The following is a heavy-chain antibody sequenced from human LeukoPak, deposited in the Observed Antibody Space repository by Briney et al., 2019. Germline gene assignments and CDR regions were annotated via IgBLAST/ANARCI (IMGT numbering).Heavy chain of an antibody. V-gene: IGHV3-23*01. CDR3: AKDPRATVVTPGGYFDY. CDR2: ISGSGST. Sequence: PGGSLRLSCAASGFTLSSYAMSWVRQAPGKGLDWVSAISGSGSTYYADSVKGRFTISRDNSKNTLYLQMNSLRAEDTAVYYCAKDPRATVVTPGGYFDYWGQGTLVTVSS. J-gene: IGHJ4*02. CDR1: GFTLSSYA. D-gene: IGHD4-23*01.